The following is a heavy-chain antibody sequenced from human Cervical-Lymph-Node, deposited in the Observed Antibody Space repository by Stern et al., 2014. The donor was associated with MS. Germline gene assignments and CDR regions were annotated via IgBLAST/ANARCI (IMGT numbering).Heavy chain of an antibody. CDR2: RNQNGSEK. J-gene: IGHJ4*02. CDR3: ARDPPYFDY. CDR1: GFTFSRYW. Sequence: EVQLVESGGGLVQPGGSRRLSCAASGFTFSRYWMSWVRQAPGKGLEWVANRNQNGSEKYYVDSVEGRFTISRDNSKNSLFLQMNSLRGDDTAVYYCARDPPYFDYWAQGTLVTVSS. V-gene: IGHV3-7*01.